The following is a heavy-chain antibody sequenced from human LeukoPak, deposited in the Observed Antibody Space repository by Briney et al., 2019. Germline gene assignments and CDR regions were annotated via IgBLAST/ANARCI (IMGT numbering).Heavy chain of an antibody. Sequence: ASVKVSCKASGYTFTSYAMHWVRQAPGQRLEWMGWINAGNGNTKYSQKFQGRVTITRDTSASTAYMELSSLRSKDTAVYYCARSRVGDIVVVPAAIRGRGGWFDPWGQGTLVTVSS. V-gene: IGHV1-3*01. J-gene: IGHJ5*02. CDR3: ARSRVGDIVVVPAAIRGRGGWFDP. CDR2: INAGNGNT. CDR1: GYTFTSYA. D-gene: IGHD2-2*02.